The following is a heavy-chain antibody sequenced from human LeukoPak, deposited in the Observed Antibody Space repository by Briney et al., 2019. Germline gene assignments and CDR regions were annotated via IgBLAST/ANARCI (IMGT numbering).Heavy chain of an antibody. CDR3: AGARGGYCSSTSCLNNWFDP. Sequence: PSETLSLTCTVSGGSISSYYWSWIRQPPGKGLEWIGYIYYSGSTNYNPSLKSRVTISVDTSKNQFSLKLSSVTAADTAVYDCAGARGGYCSSTSCLNNWFDPWGQGTLVTVSS. CDR1: GGSISSYY. J-gene: IGHJ5*02. V-gene: IGHV4-59*01. CDR2: IYYSGST. D-gene: IGHD2-2*01.